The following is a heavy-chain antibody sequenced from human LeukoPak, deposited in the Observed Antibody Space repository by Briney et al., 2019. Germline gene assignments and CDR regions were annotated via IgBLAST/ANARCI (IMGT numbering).Heavy chain of an antibody. CDR2: ISAYNGNT. Sequence: ASVKVSCKASGYTFTSYGISWVRQAPGQGLEWMGWISAYNGNTNYAQKLQGRVTMTTDTSTSTAYLQWSSLKASDTAMYYCARHQYSSSSWDYWGQGTLVTVSS. D-gene: IGHD6-6*01. J-gene: IGHJ4*02. CDR3: ARHQYSSSSWDY. CDR1: GYTFTSYG. V-gene: IGHV1-18*01.